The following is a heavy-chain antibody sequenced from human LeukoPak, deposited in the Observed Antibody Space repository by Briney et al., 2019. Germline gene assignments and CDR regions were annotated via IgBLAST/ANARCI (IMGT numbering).Heavy chain of an antibody. Sequence: GSLRLSCAASGFTFSNAWMSWVRHAPGKGLEWVGRIKSKTDGGTTDYAAPVKGRFTISRDDSKNTLYLQMNSLKTEDTAVYYCTTENCSSTSCYYRSWFDPWGQGTLVTVSS. CDR2: IKSKTDGGTT. D-gene: IGHD2-2*01. CDR1: GFTFSNAW. J-gene: IGHJ5*02. V-gene: IGHV3-15*01. CDR3: TTENCSSTSCYYRSWFDP.